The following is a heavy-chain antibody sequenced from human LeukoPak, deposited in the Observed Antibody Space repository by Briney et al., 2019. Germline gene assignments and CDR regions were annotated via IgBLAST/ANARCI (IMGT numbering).Heavy chain of an antibody. CDR2: IYTSGST. CDR3: AREGKQQLVRRGNWFDP. CDR1: GGSISSYY. Sequence: SETLSLTCTVSGGSISSYYWSWIRQPAGKGLEWIGRIYTSGSTNYNPSLKSRVTMSVDTSKNQFSLKLSSATAADTAVYYCAREGKQQLVRRGNWFDPWGQGTLVTVSS. V-gene: IGHV4-4*07. J-gene: IGHJ5*02. D-gene: IGHD6-13*01.